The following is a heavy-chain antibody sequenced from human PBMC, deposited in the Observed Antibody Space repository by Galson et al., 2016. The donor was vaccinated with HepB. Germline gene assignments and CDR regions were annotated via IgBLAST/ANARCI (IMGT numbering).Heavy chain of an antibody. CDR2: IWSDGSNK. D-gene: IGHD4-17*01. CDR1: GFTFSSYG. Sequence: SLRLCCAGSGFTFSSYGMHGVRQAPGKGLEWVAVIWSDGSNKNYADSVKGRFTISRDNSKNTLYLQMNSLRAEDTAVYYCAKSATKQLRDVNAHDIWGQGTMVTVSS. V-gene: IGHV3-33*06. J-gene: IGHJ3*02. CDR3: AKSATKQLRDVNAHDI.